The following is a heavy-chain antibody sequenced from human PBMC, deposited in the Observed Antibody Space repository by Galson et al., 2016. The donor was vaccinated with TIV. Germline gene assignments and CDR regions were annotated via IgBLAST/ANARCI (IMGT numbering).Heavy chain of an antibody. J-gene: IGHJ3*02. CDR3: AKAYTFSDHYYDVSGYYTDAFDI. CDR1: GYTFTGYS. Sequence: SVKVSCKASGYTFTGYSMDWVRQAPGQGLEWMGRINPNNGDTNYAQKFQGRVTLTRDTSISTAYMELSRLRSDDTALYYCAKAYTFSDHYYDVSGYYTDAFDIWGQGTMVTVSS. CDR2: INPNNGDT. V-gene: IGHV1-2*06. D-gene: IGHD3-22*01.